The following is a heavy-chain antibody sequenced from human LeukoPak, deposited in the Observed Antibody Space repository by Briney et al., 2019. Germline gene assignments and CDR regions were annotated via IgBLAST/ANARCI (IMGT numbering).Heavy chain of an antibody. J-gene: IGHJ5*02. CDR3: VVVVVAAPGQGFDP. CDR2: IFYSGST. V-gene: IGHV4-59*03. CDR1: GVSISNYY. Sequence: KPSETLSLTCTLSGVSISNYYWSWIRQPPGKGLEWIGNIFYSGSTNYNPSLKSRVTISLDTSKNQFSLKLTSVSAADTAVYYCVVVVVAAPGQGFDPWGQGTLVTVSS. D-gene: IGHD2-15*01.